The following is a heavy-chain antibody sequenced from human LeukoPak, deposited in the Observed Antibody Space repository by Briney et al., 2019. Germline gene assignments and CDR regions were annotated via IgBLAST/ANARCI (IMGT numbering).Heavy chain of an antibody. CDR1: GGSFSGYY. CDR3: ARDYVWGSYRRIFDS. CDR2: INHSGST. V-gene: IGHV4-34*01. J-gene: IGHJ4*02. Sequence: SETLSLTCAVYGGSFSGYYWSWIRQPPGKGLEWIGEINHSGSTNYNPSLKSRVTISVDTSKNQFSLKLSSVTAADTAVYYCARDYVWGSYRRIFDSWGQGTLVTVSS. D-gene: IGHD3-16*02.